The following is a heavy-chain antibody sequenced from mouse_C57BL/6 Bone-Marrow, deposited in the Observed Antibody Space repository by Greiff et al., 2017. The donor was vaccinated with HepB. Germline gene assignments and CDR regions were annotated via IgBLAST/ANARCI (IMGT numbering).Heavy chain of an antibody. CDR2: INPSSGYT. V-gene: IGHV1-4*01. CDR3: ARDITTVVAKGY. Sequence: QVQLQQSGAELARPGASVKMSCKASGYTFTSYTMHWVKQRPGQGLEWIGYINPSSGYTKYNQKFKDKATLTADKSSSTTYMQLSSLTSEDSAVYYGARDITTVVAKGYWGQGTTLTVSS. CDR1: GYTFTSYT. J-gene: IGHJ2*01. D-gene: IGHD1-1*01.